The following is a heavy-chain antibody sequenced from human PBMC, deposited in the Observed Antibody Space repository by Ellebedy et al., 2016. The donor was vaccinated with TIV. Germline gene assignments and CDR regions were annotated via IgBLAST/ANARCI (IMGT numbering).Heavy chain of an antibody. CDR3: VRQDSAWQNLFDY. D-gene: IGHD1-26*01. Sequence: PGGSLRLSCVPSGFTFHEYGMSWARPVPGKGPEWVSGVNWNGEIRTYADSVKGRFTIARDNAKNSVHLQMNRLRAEDTALYYCVRQDSAWQNLFDYWGRGSPVTVSS. CDR1: GFTFHEYG. V-gene: IGHV3-20*04. J-gene: IGHJ4*02. CDR2: VNWNGEIR.